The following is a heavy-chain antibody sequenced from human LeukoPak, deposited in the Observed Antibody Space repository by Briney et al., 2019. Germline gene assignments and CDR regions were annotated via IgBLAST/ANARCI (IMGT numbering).Heavy chain of an antibody. V-gene: IGHV4-34*01. CDR3: ARADSSGYYRRPNWFDP. CDR1: GGSFSGYY. D-gene: IGHD3-22*01. Sequence: PSETLSLTCAVYGGSFSGYYWSWIRQPPGKGLEWIGEINHSGSTNYNPSLKSRVTISVDTSKNQFSLKLSSVTAADTAVYYCARADSSGYYRRPNWFDPWGQGTLVTVSS. CDR2: INHSGST. J-gene: IGHJ5*02.